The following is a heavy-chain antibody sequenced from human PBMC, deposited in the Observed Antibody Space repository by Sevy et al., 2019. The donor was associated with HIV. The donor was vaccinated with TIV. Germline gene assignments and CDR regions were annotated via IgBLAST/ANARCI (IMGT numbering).Heavy chain of an antibody. Sequence: SETLSITCTVSGGSISSYYWSWIRQPAGKGLEWIGRIYTSGSTNYNPSLKSRVTMSVDTSKNQFSLKLSSVTAADTAVYYCARALYDYGDGYYFDYRGQGTLVTVSS. CDR3: ARALYDYGDGYYFDY. D-gene: IGHD4-17*01. V-gene: IGHV4-4*07. CDR2: IYTSGST. J-gene: IGHJ4*02. CDR1: GGSISSYY.